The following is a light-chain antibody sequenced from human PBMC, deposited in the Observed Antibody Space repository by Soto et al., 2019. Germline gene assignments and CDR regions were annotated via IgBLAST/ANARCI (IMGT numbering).Light chain of an antibody. J-gene: IGLJ1*01. CDR1: SSDVGGYNY. Sequence: QSVLTQPASVSGSPGQSITISCTGTSSDVGGYNYVSWYQQHPGKAPKFMIYDVSNRPSGVSTRFSGSKSGNTASLTISGLQAEDEADYYCISYTTSNTRQIVFGTGTKLTVL. CDR2: DVS. CDR3: ISYTTSNTRQIV. V-gene: IGLV2-14*01.